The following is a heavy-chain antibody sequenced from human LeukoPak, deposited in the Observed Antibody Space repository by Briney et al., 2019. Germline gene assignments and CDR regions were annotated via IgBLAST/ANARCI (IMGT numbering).Heavy chain of an antibody. Sequence: GGSLRLSCAASGFTVSSNYMSWVRQAPGKGLEWVSVIYSGGSTYYADSVKGRFTISRDNSKNTLYLQMNSLRAEDTAVYYCAKDIKNYYYYMDVWGKGTTVTVSS. CDR2: IYSGGST. J-gene: IGHJ6*03. V-gene: IGHV3-66*01. CDR3: AKDIKNYYYYMDV. CDR1: GFTVSSNY. D-gene: IGHD3-10*01.